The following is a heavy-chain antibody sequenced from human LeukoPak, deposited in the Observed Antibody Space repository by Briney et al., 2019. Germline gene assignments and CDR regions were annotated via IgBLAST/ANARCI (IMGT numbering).Heavy chain of an antibody. D-gene: IGHD2-15*01. Sequence: ASVKVSCKASGYTFTSHGISWVRQAPGQGLEWMGWISAYNGNTNYAQKLQGRVTMTEDTSTDTAYMELSSLRSEDTAVYYCATPAGHCSGGSCYGYMDVWGKGTTVTVSS. V-gene: IGHV1-18*01. CDR2: ISAYNGNT. J-gene: IGHJ6*03. CDR3: ATPAGHCSGGSCYGYMDV. CDR1: GYTFTSHG.